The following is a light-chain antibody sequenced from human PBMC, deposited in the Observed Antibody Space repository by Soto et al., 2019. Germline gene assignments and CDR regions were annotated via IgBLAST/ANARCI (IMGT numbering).Light chain of an antibody. CDR1: SGDIGDYKY. V-gene: IGLV2-14*01. Sequence: QSALTQPASVSGSPGQSITISCSGSSGDIGDYKYVSWYKQHPGKAPKLMIYDVSNRPSGVSNRFSASKSGNTASLTISGLQAGEEADYYCSSYTRTNFVIFGGGTKLTVL. CDR2: DVS. CDR3: SSYTRTNFVI. J-gene: IGLJ2*01.